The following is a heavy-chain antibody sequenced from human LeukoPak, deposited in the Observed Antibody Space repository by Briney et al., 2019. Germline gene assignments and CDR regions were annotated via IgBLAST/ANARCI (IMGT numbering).Heavy chain of an antibody. J-gene: IGHJ4*02. Sequence: ASVKVSCKASGYTFTSYYMHWVRQAPGQGLEWMGIINPSGGSTSYAQKLQGRVTMTTDTSTSTAYMELRSLRSDDTAVYYCARVDSTGGWFEPPHFDYWGQGTLVTVSS. CDR3: ARVDSTGGWFEPPHFDY. D-gene: IGHD6-19*01. CDR2: INPSGGST. V-gene: IGHV1-46*01. CDR1: GYTFTSYY.